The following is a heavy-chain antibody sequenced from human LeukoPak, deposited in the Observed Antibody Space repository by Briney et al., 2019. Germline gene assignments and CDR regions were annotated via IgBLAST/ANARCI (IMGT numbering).Heavy chain of an antibody. CDR1: GFTFSAYA. V-gene: IGHV3-48*02. CDR2: IDTSSSTM. Sequence: GGSLRLSCEASGFTFSAYAMNWVRQAPGKGLEWISYIDTSSSTMYYADSVMGRFTISRDNAKESLYLQMNSLRDEDTAVYYCAREDDSWGPNNLDLWGQGTMVTVSS. CDR3: AREDDSWGPNNLDL. D-gene: IGHD7-27*01. J-gene: IGHJ3*01.